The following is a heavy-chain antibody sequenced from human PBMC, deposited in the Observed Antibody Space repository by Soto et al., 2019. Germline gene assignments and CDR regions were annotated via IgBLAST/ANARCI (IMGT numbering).Heavy chain of an antibody. CDR2: ISYSGGT. CDR1: GVSITSYY. D-gene: IGHD1-20*01. V-gene: IGHV4-59*01. J-gene: IGHJ6*02. CDR3: ARDNWNGNYSYGMDV. Sequence: SETLSLTCSVSGVSITSYYWSWIRQPPGKGLEWIGNISYSGGTNYNPSLRSRVTISVDTSKNQLSLKLSSVTAADTAVYYCARDNWNGNYSYGMDVWGQGSTVTVSS.